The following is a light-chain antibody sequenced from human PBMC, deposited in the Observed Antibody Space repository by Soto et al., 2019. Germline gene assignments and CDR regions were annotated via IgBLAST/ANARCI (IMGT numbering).Light chain of an antibody. V-gene: IGLV2-8*01. CDR1: SSDVGGYNY. CDR3: SSYAGSTNRM. CDR2: EVT. Sequence: QPVLTQPPSASGSPGQSVTISCTGTSSDVGGYNYVSWYQQHPGKAPKLMIYEVTKRPSGVPDRFSGSKSGNTASLTVSGLQAEDEADYYCSSYAGSTNRMFGGGTKLTVL. J-gene: IGLJ3*02.